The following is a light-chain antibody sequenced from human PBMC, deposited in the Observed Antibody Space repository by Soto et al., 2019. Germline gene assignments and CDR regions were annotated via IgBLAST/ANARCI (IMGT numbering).Light chain of an antibody. J-gene: IGLJ2*01. CDR1: SSNIGAGYD. V-gene: IGLV1-40*01. CDR3: QSYDSSLSGPVV. Sequence: QSALTQPPSVSGAPGQRVTISCTGSSSNIGAGYDVHWYQQLPGTAPKLLIYGNSNRPSGVPDRFSGSKSGTSAFLAITGLQAEDEADYYCQSYDSSLSGPVVFGGGTQLTVL. CDR2: GNS.